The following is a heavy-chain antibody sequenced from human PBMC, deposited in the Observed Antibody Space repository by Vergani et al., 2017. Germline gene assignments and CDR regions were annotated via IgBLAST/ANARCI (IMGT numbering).Heavy chain of an antibody. Sequence: VQLVESGGGLVQPGGSLRLPCTASGFTFSNYWMQWVRQAPGKGLMWVSRINSDGDSTSYGDSVKGRFTIFRDNAKNTLYLQMDSLRSEDTAVYYCARHWCELLDYFYYMDVWGKGTTVTVSS. J-gene: IGHJ6*03. CDR3: ARHWCELLDYFYYMDV. CDR2: INSDGDST. V-gene: IGHV3-74*01. D-gene: IGHD4/OR15-4a*01. CDR1: GFTFSNYW.